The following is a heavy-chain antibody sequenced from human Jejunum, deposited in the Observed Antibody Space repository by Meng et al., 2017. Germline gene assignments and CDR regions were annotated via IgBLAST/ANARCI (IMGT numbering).Heavy chain of an antibody. D-gene: IGHD5-18*01. CDR1: GYPISSGYY. V-gene: IGHV4-38-2*02. Sequence: GSLRLSCTVFGYPISSGYYWGWIRQPPGKGLEWIGSVSHGWSSYSNPSLKSRVTMSLDTSKNQFSLKLTSVTAADAAVYFCARQRGNSYGPLDYWGLGTLVTVSS. J-gene: IGHJ4*01. CDR2: VSHGWSS. CDR3: ARQRGNSYGPLDY.